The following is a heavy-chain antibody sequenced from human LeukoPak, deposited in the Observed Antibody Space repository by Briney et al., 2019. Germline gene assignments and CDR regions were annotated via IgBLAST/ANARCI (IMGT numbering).Heavy chain of an antibody. CDR3: AGSSWYYYYGMDV. V-gene: IGHV4-34*01. CDR1: GGSFSGYY. J-gene: IGHJ6*02. D-gene: IGHD6-13*01. Sequence: SETLSLTCAVYGGSFSGYYWSWIRQPPGKGLEWIGEINHSGSTNYNPSLKSRVTISVDTSKNQFSLKLSSVTAADTAVYYCAGSSWYYYYGMDVWGQGTTVTVSS. CDR2: INHSGST.